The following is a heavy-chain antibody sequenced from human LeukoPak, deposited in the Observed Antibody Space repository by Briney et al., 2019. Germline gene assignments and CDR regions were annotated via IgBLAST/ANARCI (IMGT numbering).Heavy chain of an antibody. J-gene: IGHJ5*02. Sequence: DSVKGRFTISRDNSKNTLYLQMNSLRAEDTAVYYCAKDQGGWFDPWGQGTLVTVSS. V-gene: IGHV3-30*02. CDR3: AKDQGGWFDP. D-gene: IGHD2-15*01.